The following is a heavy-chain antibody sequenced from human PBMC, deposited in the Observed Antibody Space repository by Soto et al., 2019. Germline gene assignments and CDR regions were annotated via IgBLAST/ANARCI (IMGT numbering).Heavy chain of an antibody. J-gene: IGHJ6*02. V-gene: IGHV1-3*01. CDR1: GYTFTAYA. D-gene: IGHD2-21*02. Sequence: GASVKVSCKASGYTFTAYAIHWVRQAPGQRLEWMGWIIATIGATNYSQKFQGRVTISRDTSTSTAYMELSSLRSEDTAVYYCARLDGGYCDNGGRDVWGQGTTVTVSS. CDR2: IIATIGAT. CDR3: ARLDGGYCDNGGRDV.